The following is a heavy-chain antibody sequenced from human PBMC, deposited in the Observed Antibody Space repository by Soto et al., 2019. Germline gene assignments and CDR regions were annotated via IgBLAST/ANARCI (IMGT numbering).Heavy chain of an antibody. V-gene: IGHV1-18*01. CDR3: ARAPAPAAITGVISRGFDP. J-gene: IGHJ5*02. CDR2: ISAYNGNT. Sequence: ASVKVSCKASGYTFTSYGISWVRQAPGQGLEWMGWISAYNGNTNYAQKLQGRVTMTTDTSTSTAYMELRSLRSDDTAVYYCARAPAPAAITGVISRGFDPWGQGTLVTVSS. CDR1: GYTFTSYG. D-gene: IGHD2-2*02.